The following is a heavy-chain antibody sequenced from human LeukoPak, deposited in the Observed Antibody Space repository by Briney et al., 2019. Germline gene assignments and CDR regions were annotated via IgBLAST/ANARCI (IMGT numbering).Heavy chain of an antibody. CDR1: GFTFSSYS. Sequence: GGSLRLSCAASGFTFSSYSMNWVRQAPGMGLEWVSYISSSSSTIYYADSLKGRFTISRDNAKNSLYLQMNSLRAEDTAVYYCAREAYYDSSGYYDAFDIWGQGTMVTVSS. V-gene: IGHV3-48*01. CDR3: AREAYYDSSGYYDAFDI. CDR2: ISSSSSTI. J-gene: IGHJ3*02. D-gene: IGHD3-22*01.